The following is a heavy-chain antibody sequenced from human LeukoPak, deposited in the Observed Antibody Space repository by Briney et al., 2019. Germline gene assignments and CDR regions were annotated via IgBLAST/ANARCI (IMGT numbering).Heavy chain of an antibody. V-gene: IGHV3-23*01. CDR2: ISASGGST. CDR1: TFSFSSYA. J-gene: IGHJ4*02. Sequence: GGSLRLSCAAPTFSFSSYAMSWVRQAPGKGLEWVSTISASGGSTYYADSVKGRFTISRDNSKNTLHLQMNSLRAEDTAVYYCAKIGSDYYYGLGEAYYWGQGTPVTVSS. D-gene: IGHD3-10*01. CDR3: AKIGSDYYYGLGEAYY.